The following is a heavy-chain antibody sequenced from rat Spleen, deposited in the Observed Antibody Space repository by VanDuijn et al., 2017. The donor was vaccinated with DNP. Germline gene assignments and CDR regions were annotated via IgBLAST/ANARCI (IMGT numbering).Heavy chain of an antibody. CDR1: GFTFSTFP. V-gene: IGHV5-46*01. Sequence: EVQLVESGGGLVQPGGSMKLSCVASGFTFSTFPMAWVRQAPTKGLEWVATVTTSDGGAYYRDSVKGRFTVSRDNAKSTLYLQMDSLRSEDTATYYCARPNYGGYEGWFAYWGQGTLVTVSS. CDR3: ARPNYGGYEGWFAY. D-gene: IGHD1-11*01. J-gene: IGHJ3*01. CDR2: VTTSDGGA.